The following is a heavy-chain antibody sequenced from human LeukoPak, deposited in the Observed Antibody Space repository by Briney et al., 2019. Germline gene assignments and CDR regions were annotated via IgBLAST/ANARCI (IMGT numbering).Heavy chain of an antibody. D-gene: IGHD5-12*01. CDR3: ARGPGYGHYFDY. Sequence: GGSLRLSCAAAGFTFDTYPMNWVRQAPGRGLEWISYISSNRDTIYYAASVKGRFTISRDNARYSLYLQMNSLRDEDTAVYYCARGPGYGHYFDYWGQGALVIVSS. V-gene: IGHV3-48*02. J-gene: IGHJ4*02. CDR2: ISSNRDTI. CDR1: GFTFDTYP.